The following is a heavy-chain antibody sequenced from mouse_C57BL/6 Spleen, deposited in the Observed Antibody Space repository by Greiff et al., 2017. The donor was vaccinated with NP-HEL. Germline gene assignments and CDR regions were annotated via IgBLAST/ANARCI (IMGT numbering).Heavy chain of an antibody. CDR3: ARRGDIYYGSWFAY. CDR2: INPNNGGT. Sequence: VQLQQSGPELVKPGASVKMSCKASGYTFTDYNMHWVKQSHGKSLEWIGYINPNNGGTSYNQKFKGKATLTINKSSSTAYMELRSLTSEDSAVYYCARRGDIYYGSWFAYWGQGTLVTVSA. V-gene: IGHV1-22*01. CDR1: GYTFTDYN. D-gene: IGHD2-1*01. J-gene: IGHJ3*01.